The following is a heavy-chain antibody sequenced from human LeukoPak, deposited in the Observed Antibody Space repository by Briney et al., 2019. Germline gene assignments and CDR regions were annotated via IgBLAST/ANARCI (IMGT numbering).Heavy chain of an antibody. V-gene: IGHV1-18*01. CDR1: GYSFNTYG. D-gene: IGHD3-22*01. CDR3: ARDLTSHDSSGYYLYYNGMDV. J-gene: IGHJ6*02. CDR2: ISVSNGHT. Sequence: GASVKVSCKASGYSFNTYGVNWVRQVPGQGLEWLGWISVSNGHTNYAQKVQGRVTMTADTSTSTANMELRSLRSEDTAVYYCARDLTSHDSSGYYLYYNGMDVWGQGTTVSVSS.